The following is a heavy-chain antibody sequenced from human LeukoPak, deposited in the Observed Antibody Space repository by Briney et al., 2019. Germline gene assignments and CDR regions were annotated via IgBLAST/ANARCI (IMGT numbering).Heavy chain of an antibody. Sequence: GGSLRLSCAASGFTFSSYAMSWVRQAPGKGLEWVSAISGSGGSTYYADSVKGRFTISRDNSKNTLYLQMNSLRAEDTAVYYCAKPYYGFWSGYYRSFDYWGQGTLVTVSS. CDR3: AKPYYGFWSGYYRSFDY. CDR2: ISGSGGST. J-gene: IGHJ4*02. CDR1: GFTFSSYA. V-gene: IGHV3-23*01. D-gene: IGHD3-3*01.